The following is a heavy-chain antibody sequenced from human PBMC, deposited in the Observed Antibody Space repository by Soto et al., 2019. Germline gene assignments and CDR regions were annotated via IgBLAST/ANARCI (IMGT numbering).Heavy chain of an antibody. J-gene: IGHJ6*02. Sequence: PGESLKISCKGSGYSFTNYWIGWVRQMPGKGLEWMGIIYPGDSDAAYSPSFQGQVTISADKSISTAYLQWSSLKASDTAMYYCARLVTPGGDYYYYYGMDVWGQGTTVTVSS. CDR1: GYSFTNYW. D-gene: IGHD4-4*01. CDR3: ARLVTPGGDYYYYYGMDV. V-gene: IGHV5-51*01. CDR2: IYPGDSDA.